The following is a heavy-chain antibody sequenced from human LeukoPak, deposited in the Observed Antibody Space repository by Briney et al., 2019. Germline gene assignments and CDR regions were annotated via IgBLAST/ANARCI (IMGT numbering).Heavy chain of an antibody. Sequence: PGGSLRLSCVASGCSFSSYWMSWVRQDPGKGLERVANIKQDGSKKTYVDSVKGRFTISRDNAKKTLYLQMNSVREEERGIYYCSRVGYIDVAIDYSGEGTLVAVS. CDR3: SRVGYIDVAIDY. CDR1: GCSFSSYW. J-gene: IGHJ4*02. V-gene: IGHV3-7*04. CDR2: IKQDGSKK. D-gene: IGHD5-24*01.